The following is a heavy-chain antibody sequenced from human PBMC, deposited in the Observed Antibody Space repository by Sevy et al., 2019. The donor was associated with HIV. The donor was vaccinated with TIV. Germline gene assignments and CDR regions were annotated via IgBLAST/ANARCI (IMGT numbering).Heavy chain of an antibody. D-gene: IGHD1-7*01. CDR1: GYTFTGYY. CDR2: LNPNRGGT. J-gene: IGHJ4*02. CDR3: ARDMELVDEGTQEFFY. V-gene: IGHV1-2*02. Sequence: ASVKVSCKASGYTFTGYYMHWVRQAPGQGLEWMGWLNPNRGGTNYAQKFQDRVTMTRDTSINTAYMELSRLRSDDTALYYCARDMELVDEGTQEFFYWGQGTLVTVSS.